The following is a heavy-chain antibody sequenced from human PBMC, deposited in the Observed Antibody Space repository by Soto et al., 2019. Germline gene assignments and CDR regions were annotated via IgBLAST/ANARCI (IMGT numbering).Heavy chain of an antibody. CDR1: GGSFSGYY. CDR3: AGGDYEYYFDY. Sequence: PSETLSLTCAVYGGSFSGYYWSWIRQPPGKGLEWIGEINHSGSTNYNPSLKSRVTISVDTSKNQFSLKLSSVTAADTAVYYCAGGDYEYYFDYWGQGTLVTVSS. V-gene: IGHV4-34*01. D-gene: IGHD4-17*01. J-gene: IGHJ4*02. CDR2: INHSGST.